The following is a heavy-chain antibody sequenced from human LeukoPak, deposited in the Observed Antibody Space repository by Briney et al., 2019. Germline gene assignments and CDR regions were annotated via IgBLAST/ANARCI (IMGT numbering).Heavy chain of an antibody. Sequence: GGSLRLSCAASGFTFSSYAMHWVRQAPGKGLEWVAVISYDGSNKYYADSVKGRFTISRDNSKNTLYLQMNSLRAEDTAVYYCAKDYDYVWGSYPFGAFDIWGQGTMVTVSS. CDR3: AKDYDYVWGSYPFGAFDI. CDR1: GFTFSSYA. V-gene: IGHV3-30-3*01. CDR2: ISYDGSNK. J-gene: IGHJ3*02. D-gene: IGHD3-16*02.